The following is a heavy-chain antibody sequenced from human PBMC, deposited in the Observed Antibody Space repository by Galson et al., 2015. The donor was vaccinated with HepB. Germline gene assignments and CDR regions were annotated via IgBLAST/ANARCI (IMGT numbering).Heavy chain of an antibody. Sequence: QSGAEVKKPGESLKISCTGSGYSFATYWNGWMRQMPGKGLEWMGNIYPGDSDTRYSPSFQGHVTISADKSINTAYLQWNSQTASDTAMYYGASRDGGLPGGFDVLGRGTLVTVSS. CDR1: GYSFATYW. CDR3: ASRDGGLPGGFDV. J-gene: IGHJ2*01. D-gene: IGHD4-23*01. CDR2: IYPGDSDT. V-gene: IGHV5-51*01.